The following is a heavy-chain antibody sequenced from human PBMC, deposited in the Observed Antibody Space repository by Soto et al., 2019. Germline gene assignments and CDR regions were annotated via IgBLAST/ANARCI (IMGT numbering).Heavy chain of an antibody. V-gene: IGHV1-24*01. J-gene: IGHJ6*02. CDR3: AATDPRITMVRGVIITRDYYYYGMDV. D-gene: IGHD3-10*01. CDR2: FDPEDGET. CDR1: GYTLTELS. Sequence: QVQLVQSGAEVKKPGASVKVSCKVSGYTLTELSMHWVRQAPGKGLERMGGFDPEDGETIYAQKFQGRVTMTEDTSTDPACMGLSSLRSEDTDVYYCAATDPRITMVRGVIITRDYYYYGMDVWGQGTTVTVSS.